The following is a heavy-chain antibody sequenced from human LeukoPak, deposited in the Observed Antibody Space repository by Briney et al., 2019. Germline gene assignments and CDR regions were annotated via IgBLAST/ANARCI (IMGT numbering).Heavy chain of an antibody. V-gene: IGHV4-59*01. CDR3: ARDGDYYDSSGPWGWFDP. CDR2: IYYSGST. Sequence: PSETLSLTCTVSGGSISSYYWSWIRQPPGKGLKWIGYIYYSGSTSYSPSLRSRVTISVDTSKNQFSLKLSSVTAADTAVYYCARDGDYYDSSGPWGWFDPWGQGTLVTVSS. J-gene: IGHJ5*02. D-gene: IGHD3-22*01. CDR1: GGSISSYY.